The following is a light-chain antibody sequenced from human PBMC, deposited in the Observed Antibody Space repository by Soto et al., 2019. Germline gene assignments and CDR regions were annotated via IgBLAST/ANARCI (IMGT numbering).Light chain of an antibody. J-gene: IGLJ2*01. Sequence: QSVLTQPASVSGSPGQSITISCTGTSSDVGGYNYVSWYQQHPGKAPKLMIYDVSNRPSGVSNRFSGSKSGNTASLTISGLQAEDEADDYCSSYPISSTLDVVFGGGTKLTVL. CDR3: SSYPISSTLDVV. CDR2: DVS. V-gene: IGLV2-14*01. CDR1: SSDVGGYNY.